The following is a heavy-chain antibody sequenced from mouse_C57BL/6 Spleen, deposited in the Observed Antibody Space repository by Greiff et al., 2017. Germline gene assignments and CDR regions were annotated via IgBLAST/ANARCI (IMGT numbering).Heavy chain of an antibody. J-gene: IGHJ3*01. CDR3: AKSPHYYGSSYEFAY. Sequence: VQLQESGPGLVQPSQSLSITCTVSGFSLTSYGVHWVRQSPGKGLAWLGVIWRGGSTDYNAAFMSRLSITKDNSKSQVFFKMNSLQADDTAIYYCAKSPHYYGSSYEFAYWGQGTLVTVSA. V-gene: IGHV2-5*01. CDR1: GFSLTSYG. CDR2: IWRGGST. D-gene: IGHD1-1*01.